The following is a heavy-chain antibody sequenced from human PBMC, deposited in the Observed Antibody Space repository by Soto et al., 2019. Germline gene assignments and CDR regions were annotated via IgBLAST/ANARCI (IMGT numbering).Heavy chain of an antibody. Sequence: QVHLVQSVAEVKKPGASVKVSCQAPGYAFTTYGITWVRQASGQGLEWMGWISAHNGNTNYAQKLQGRVTVTRNTPTSTAYMELRSLRSDDTAAYYCARGRYGDYWGQGALVTVSS. CDR1: GYAFTTYG. V-gene: IGHV1-18*01. D-gene: IGHD1-1*01. CDR2: ISAHNGNT. J-gene: IGHJ4*02. CDR3: ARGRYGDY.